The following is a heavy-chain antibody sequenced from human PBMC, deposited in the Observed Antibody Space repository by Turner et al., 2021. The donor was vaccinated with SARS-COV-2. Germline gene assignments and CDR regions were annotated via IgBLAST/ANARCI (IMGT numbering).Heavy chain of an antibody. D-gene: IGHD6-13*01. CDR3: ARLHTSSWYFDY. J-gene: IGHJ4*02. V-gene: IGHV3-7*03. CDR2: IKQDGSEK. Sequence: EVQLVEPGGGLVQPGGSLRLSCAASGFPFSSYWMSWVRQAPGKGLEWVANIKQDGSEKYYVDSVKGRFTISRDNAKNSLYLQMNSLRAEDTAVYYCARLHTSSWYFDYWGQGTLVTVSS. CDR1: GFPFSSYW.